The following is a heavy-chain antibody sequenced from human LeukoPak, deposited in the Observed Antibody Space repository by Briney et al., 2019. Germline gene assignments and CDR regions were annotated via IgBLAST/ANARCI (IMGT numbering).Heavy chain of an antibody. J-gene: IGHJ4*02. D-gene: IGHD6-13*01. CDR2: INPYSGDT. CDR3: ARDQGSLTRSWYTGY. CDR1: GYTFTGYH. V-gene: IGHV1-2*06. Sequence: ASVKVSCKASGYTFTGYHIHWVRQAPGQGLERMGRINPYSGDTNFAQKFQGRVTMTRDTSITTAYMDLSSLTPDDTAVYFCARDQGSLTRSWYTGYWGQGTQVTVSS.